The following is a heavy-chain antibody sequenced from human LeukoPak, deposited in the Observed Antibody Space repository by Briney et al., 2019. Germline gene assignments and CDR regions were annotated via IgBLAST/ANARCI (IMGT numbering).Heavy chain of an antibody. CDR2: IDNSGST. D-gene: IGHD3-16*01. J-gene: IGHJ6*03. CDR3: ARDCEFCDLLFYMNV. CDR1: GGSISSTGYY. V-gene: IGHV4-61*09. Sequence: SETLSLTCTVSGGSISSTGYYWTWIRQPAGKGLEWIGHIDNSGSTYCNPSLKSRVTISVDTSKNQFSLNLTSVTAADTAVYYCARDCEFCDLLFYMNVWGKGTTVTVSS.